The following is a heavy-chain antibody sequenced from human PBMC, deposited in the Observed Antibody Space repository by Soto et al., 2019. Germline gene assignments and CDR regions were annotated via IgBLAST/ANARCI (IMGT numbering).Heavy chain of an antibody. D-gene: IGHD2-21*02. J-gene: IGHJ4*02. Sequence: QVQLQESGPGLVKPSQSLSLTCTVSGGSITSDDYYWSWIRQPPGRGLEWIGYIFYSGSTHYNPSLKSRFIISLDTSKKQVSLKLSSVTAADTAVYYCASANCGGDCSYRHDRYYFESWGQGTLVTVYS. CDR1: GGSITSDDYY. CDR3: ASANCGGDCSYRHDRYYFES. CDR2: IFYSGST. V-gene: IGHV4-30-4*01.